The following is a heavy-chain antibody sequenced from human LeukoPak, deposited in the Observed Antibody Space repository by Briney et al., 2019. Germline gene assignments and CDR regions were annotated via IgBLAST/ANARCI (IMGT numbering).Heavy chain of an antibody. Sequence: SETLSLTCTVYRGSFSGYYWSWIRQPPEKGLEWIGEINHSGSTNYNPSLKSRVTVSVDTSKNQFSLKPSSVTAADTAVYYCARRVCSGGSCYSEYFQHWGQGTLVTVSS. V-gene: IGHV4-34*01. CDR1: RGSFSGYY. D-gene: IGHD2-15*01. CDR2: INHSGST. J-gene: IGHJ1*01. CDR3: ARRVCSGGSCYSEYFQH.